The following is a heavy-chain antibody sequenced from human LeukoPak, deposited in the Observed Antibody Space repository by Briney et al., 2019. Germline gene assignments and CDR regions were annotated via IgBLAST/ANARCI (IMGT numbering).Heavy chain of an antibody. D-gene: IGHD4-23*01. CDR1: GGSISSHY. CDR2: IYYSGST. Sequence: SETRSLTCTVSGGSISSHYWNWIRQPPGKGREWMGYIYYSGSTNYNPSLKSRVTISVDTSKNQFSLKLSSVTAADTAVYYCARETTVVTPGRSDVFDIWGQGTMVTVSS. CDR3: ARETTVVTPGRSDVFDI. J-gene: IGHJ3*02. V-gene: IGHV4-59*11.